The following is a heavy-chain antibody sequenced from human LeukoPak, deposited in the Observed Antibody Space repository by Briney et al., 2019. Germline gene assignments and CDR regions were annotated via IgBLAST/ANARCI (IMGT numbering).Heavy chain of an antibody. J-gene: IGHJ4*02. D-gene: IGHD2-15*01. CDR2: VIPIFGTA. CDR3: AREGIAATGSNDY. Sequence: SVKVSCKASGGTFSSYAISWVRQAPGQGLEWMGGVIPIFGTANYAQKFQGRVTITADKSTSTAYMELSSLRSEDTAVYYCAREGIAATGSNDYWGQGTLVTVSS. V-gene: IGHV1-69*06. CDR1: GGTFSSYA.